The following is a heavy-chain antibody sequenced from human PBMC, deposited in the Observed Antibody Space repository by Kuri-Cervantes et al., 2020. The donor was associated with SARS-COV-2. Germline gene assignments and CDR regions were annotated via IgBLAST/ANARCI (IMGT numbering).Heavy chain of an antibody. Sequence: GESLKISCAASGFTFSSYSMNWVRQAPGKGLEWVSSISSSSSYIYYADSVKGRFTISRDNAKNSLYLQMNGLRDEDTAVYYCARESRDAYNLGSFDLWGRGTLVTVSS. D-gene: IGHD5-24*01. CDR3: ARESRDAYNLGSFDL. J-gene: IGHJ2*01. V-gene: IGHV3-21*01. CDR2: ISSSSSYI. CDR1: GFTFSSYS.